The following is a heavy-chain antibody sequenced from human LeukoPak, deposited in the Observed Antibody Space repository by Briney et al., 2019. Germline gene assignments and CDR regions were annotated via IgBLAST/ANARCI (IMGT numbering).Heavy chain of an antibody. CDR3: ARGTAMAYFDY. D-gene: IGHD5-18*01. J-gene: IGHJ4*02. CDR1: GGSISSSSYY. Sequence: PSETLSLTCTVSGGSISSSSYYWGWIRQPPGKGLEWIGSIYYSGSTYCNPSLKSRVTISVDTSKNQFSLKLSSVTAADTAVYYCARGTAMAYFDYWGQGTLVTVSS. V-gene: IGHV4-39*01. CDR2: IYYSGST.